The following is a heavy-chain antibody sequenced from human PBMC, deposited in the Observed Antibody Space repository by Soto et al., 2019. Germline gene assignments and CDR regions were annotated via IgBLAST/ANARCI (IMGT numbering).Heavy chain of an antibody. CDR1: GYTFTSHD. D-gene: IGHD2-2*01. CDR3: ASDMSTT. V-gene: IGHV1-8*01. CDR2: MNPNSGHT. Sequence: QVQLVQSGAEVKKPGASVKVSCKASGYTFTSHDINWMRQATGQGLEWRGWMNPNSGHTNYAQKFQGRVTMTRDTSISTAYMELTNLRSEDTAIYYCASDMSTTWGQGTLVTVSS. J-gene: IGHJ5*02.